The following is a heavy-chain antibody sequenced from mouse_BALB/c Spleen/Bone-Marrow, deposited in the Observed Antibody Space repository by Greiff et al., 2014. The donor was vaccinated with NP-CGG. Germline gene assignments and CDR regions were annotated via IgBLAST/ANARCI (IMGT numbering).Heavy chain of an antibody. CDR1: GFTFSSFG. CDR2: ISSGSSTI. V-gene: IGHV5-17*02. J-gene: IGHJ2*01. D-gene: IGHD1-1*01. CDR3: ARLRRYYGYFDY. Sequence: EVKVEESGGGLVQPGGSRKLSCAASGFTFSSFGMHWVRQAPEKGLEWVAYISSGSSTIYYADTVKGRFTISRDNPKNTLFLQMTSLRSEDTAMYYCARLRRYYGYFDYWGQGTTLTVSS.